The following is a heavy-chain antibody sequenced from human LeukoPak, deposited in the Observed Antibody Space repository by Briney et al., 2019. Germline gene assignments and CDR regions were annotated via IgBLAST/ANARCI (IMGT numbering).Heavy chain of an antibody. CDR1: GYTISTYA. V-gene: IGHV3-23*01. CDR3: AKEFIAGDGHVDCDS. Sequence: GGSLRLSCAASGYTISTYAMTWVRQAPGKGLEWVSSITSSGATTYYADSVKGRFTISRDISKNTLYLQMNSLTAEDSAVYYCAKEFIAGDGHVDCDSWGQGTLVTVSS. D-gene: IGHD5-24*01. J-gene: IGHJ4*02. CDR2: ITSSGATT.